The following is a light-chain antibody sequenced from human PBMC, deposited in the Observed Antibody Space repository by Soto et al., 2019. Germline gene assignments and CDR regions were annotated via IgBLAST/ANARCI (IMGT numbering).Light chain of an antibody. J-gene: IGKJ1*01. Sequence: EIVLTQSPGTLSLSPGERATLSCRASQSVSSSYLAWYQQKPGQAPRLLIYGAASMATGIPDRFSGSGSGTDFTLTISRLEPEDFAGYDCQQYGSALWTFGQRTKVEIK. CDR3: QQYGSALWT. V-gene: IGKV3-20*01. CDR1: QSVSSSY. CDR2: GAA.